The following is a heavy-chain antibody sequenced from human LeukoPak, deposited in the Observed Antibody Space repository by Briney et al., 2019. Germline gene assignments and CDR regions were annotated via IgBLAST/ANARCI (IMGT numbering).Heavy chain of an antibody. V-gene: IGHV4-38-2*02. Sequence: SETLSLTCTVSGYSISSGYYWGWIRQPPGKGLEWIGDIFHSGNTYYNPSLKSRVTISVDRSKNQFSLKLSSVTAADTAVYYCARVGQLAPSFDYWGQGTLVTVSS. D-gene: IGHD6-6*01. CDR2: IFHSGNT. CDR3: ARVGQLAPSFDY. J-gene: IGHJ4*02. CDR1: GYSISSGYY.